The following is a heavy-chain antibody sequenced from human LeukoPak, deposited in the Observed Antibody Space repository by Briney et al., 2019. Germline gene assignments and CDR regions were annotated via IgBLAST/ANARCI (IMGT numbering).Heavy chain of an antibody. CDR1: GGSISSGDYY. J-gene: IGHJ5*02. CDR3: ARSGYCSSTSCYNPYNWFDP. D-gene: IGHD2-2*02. Sequence: SETLSLTCTVSGGSISSGDYYWSWIRQPPGKGLEWIGYIYYSGSTYYNPSLKSRVTISVDTSKNQFSLKLSSVTAADTAVYYCARSGYCSSTSCYNPYNWFDPWGQGTLVTVSS. V-gene: IGHV4-30-4*01. CDR2: IYYSGST.